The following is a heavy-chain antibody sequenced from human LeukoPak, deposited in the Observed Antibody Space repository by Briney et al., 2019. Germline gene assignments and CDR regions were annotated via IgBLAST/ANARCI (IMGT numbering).Heavy chain of an antibody. J-gene: IGHJ4*02. D-gene: IGHD4-17*01. Sequence: SQTLSLTCTVSGGSISSGSYYWSWIRQPAGKGLEWIGRIYTSGSTNYNPSLKSRVTISVDTSKNQFFLKLSSVTAADTAVYYCARDGLDDYGDYCWGQGTLVTVSS. CDR3: ARDGLDDYGDYC. CDR2: IYTSGST. V-gene: IGHV4-61*02. CDR1: GGSISSGSYY.